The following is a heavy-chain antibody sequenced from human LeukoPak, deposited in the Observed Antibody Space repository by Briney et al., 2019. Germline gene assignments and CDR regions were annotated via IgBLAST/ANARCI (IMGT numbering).Heavy chain of an antibody. J-gene: IGHJ6*03. D-gene: IGHD5-18*01. CDR3: ARGEAAMGLYYYYYMDV. CDR2: ISAYNGNT. Sequence: ASVKVSCKASGGTFSSYAISWVRQAPGQGLEWMGRISAYNGNTNYAQKLQGRVTMTTDTSTSTAYMELRSLRSDDTAVYYCARGEAAMGLYYYYYMDVWGKGTTVTVS. CDR1: GGTFSSYA. V-gene: IGHV1-18*01.